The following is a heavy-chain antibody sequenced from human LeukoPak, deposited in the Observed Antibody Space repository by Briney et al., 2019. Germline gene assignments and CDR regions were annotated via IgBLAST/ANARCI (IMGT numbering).Heavy chain of an antibody. V-gene: IGHV1-46*01. CDR1: GYTFTSYY. CDR2: INPSGGST. Sequence: ASVKVSCKASGYTFTSYYMHWVRHAPAQGLEWMGIINPSGGSTGYAQKFQGRVTMTRDTSTSTVYMELSSLRSEDTAVYYCARGPDYDFWSGDRREDLGMDVWGQGTTVTVSS. D-gene: IGHD3-3*01. CDR3: ARGPDYDFWSGDRREDLGMDV. J-gene: IGHJ6*02.